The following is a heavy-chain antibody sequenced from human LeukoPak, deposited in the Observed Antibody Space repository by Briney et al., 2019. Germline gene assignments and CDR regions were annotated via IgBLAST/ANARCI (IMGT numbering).Heavy chain of an antibody. Sequence: SETLSLTCAVYGVSFSGYYWSWIRQPPGKGLEWIGEINHSGSTNYNPSLKSRVTISVDTSKNQFSLKLSSVTAADTAVYYCARDYDVLTAYPPTQLFDPWGQGTLVTVSS. CDR2: INHSGST. J-gene: IGHJ5*02. V-gene: IGHV4-34*01. D-gene: IGHD3-9*01. CDR1: GVSFSGYY. CDR3: ARDYDVLTAYPPTQLFDP.